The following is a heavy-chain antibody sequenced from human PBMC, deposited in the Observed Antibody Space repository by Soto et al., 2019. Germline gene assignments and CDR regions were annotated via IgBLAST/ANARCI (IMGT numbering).Heavy chain of an antibody. J-gene: IGHJ6*02. V-gene: IGHV3-53*01. D-gene: IGHD3-3*01. CDR3: ARDFWSGPAPNYYYYDGMDV. Sequence: PGGSLRLSCAASGFTVSSNYMSWVRQAPGKGLEWVSVIYSGGSTYYADSVKGRFTISRDNSKNTLYLQMNSLRAEDTAVYYCARDFWSGPAPNYYYYDGMDVWGQRTTVTVSS. CDR2: IYSGGST. CDR1: GFTVSSNY.